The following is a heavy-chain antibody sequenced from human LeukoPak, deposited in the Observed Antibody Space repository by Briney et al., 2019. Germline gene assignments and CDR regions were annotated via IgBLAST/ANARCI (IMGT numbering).Heavy chain of an antibody. CDR3: ARDLDSYSSSSGGDY. D-gene: IGHD6-6*01. CDR2: ISYDGSNK. Sequence: GGSLRLSCAASGFTFSSYAMHWVRQAPGKGLEWVAVISYDGSNKYYADSVKGRFTISRDNSKNTLYLQMNSLRAEDTAVYYCARDLDSYSSSSGGDYWGQGTLVTVSS. J-gene: IGHJ4*02. CDR1: GFTFSSYA. V-gene: IGHV3-30*04.